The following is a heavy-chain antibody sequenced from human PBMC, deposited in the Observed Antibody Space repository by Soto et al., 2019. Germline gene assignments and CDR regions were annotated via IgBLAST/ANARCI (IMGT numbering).Heavy chain of an antibody. J-gene: IGHJ4*02. D-gene: IGHD2-21*02. CDR2: ISAYNGNT. CDR3: ASSGGCDAPYYFDY. V-gene: IGHV1-18*01. CDR1: GYTFTSYG. Sequence: ASVKVSCKASGYTFTSYGISWVRQAPGQGLEWMGWISAYNGNTNYAQKFQGRVTITADESTSTAYMELSSLRSEDTAVYYCASSGGCDAPYYFDYWGQGALVTVAS.